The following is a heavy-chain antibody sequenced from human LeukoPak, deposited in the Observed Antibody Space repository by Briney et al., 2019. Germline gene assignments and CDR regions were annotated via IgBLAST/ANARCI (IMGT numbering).Heavy chain of an antibody. V-gene: IGHV4-59*01. CDR3: AIERGLALYY. CDR1: GGSISSYY. J-gene: IGHJ4*02. D-gene: IGHD3/OR15-3a*01. CDR2: IYYSGST. Sequence: SETLSLTCTVSGGSISSYYWSWIRKPPGKGLEWIGYIYYSGSTNYNPSLKSRVTISVDTSKNQFSLKLSSVTAADTAVYYCAIERGLALYYWGQGTLVTVSS.